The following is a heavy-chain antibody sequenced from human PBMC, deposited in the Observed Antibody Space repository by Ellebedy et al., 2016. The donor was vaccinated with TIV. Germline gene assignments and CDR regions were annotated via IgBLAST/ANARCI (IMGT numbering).Heavy chain of an antibody. J-gene: IGHJ3*01. D-gene: IGHD1-26*01. V-gene: IGHV1-2*02. CDR1: GYTFTGYY. CDR2: INPDNPGT. Sequence: AASVKVSCKASGYTFTGYYIHWVRQAPGQGLEWVGYINPDNPGTNFAQKLQGRVTMTRDTSISTAYMELSRLRSDDTAVYYCAREKIIPTALQGDDAFDVWGQGTMVTVSS. CDR3: AREKIIPTALQGDDAFDV.